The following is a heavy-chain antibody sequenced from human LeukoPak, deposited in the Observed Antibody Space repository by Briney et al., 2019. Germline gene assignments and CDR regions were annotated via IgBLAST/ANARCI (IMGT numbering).Heavy chain of an antibody. D-gene: IGHD6-19*01. V-gene: IGHV3-21*01. CDR2: INSNSRYI. J-gene: IGHJ4*02. CDR3: AKTTSTGWK. CDR1: EFSFRTYT. Sequence: GGSLRLSCADSEFSFRTYTMNWVRQAPGKGLEWVSSINSNSRYIYYADSVKGRFTISRDNAKNSLYLQMNSLRAEDTAVYYCAKTTSTGWKWGQGTLVTVSS.